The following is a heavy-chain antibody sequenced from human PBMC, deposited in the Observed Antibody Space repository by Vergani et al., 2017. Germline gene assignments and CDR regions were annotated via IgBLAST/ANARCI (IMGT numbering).Heavy chain of an antibody. J-gene: IGHJ4*02. CDR1: GGSISSGGYY. CDR3: ARGNKQLVSPGLLFDY. CDR2: IYYSGST. V-gene: IGHV4-31*03. D-gene: IGHD6-6*01. Sequence: QVQLQESGPGLVKPSQTLSLTCTVSGGSISSGGYYWSWIRQHPGKGLEWIGYIYYSGSTYYNPSLKSRVTISVDTSKNQFSLKLSSVTAADTAGYYCARGNKQLVSPGLLFDYWGQGTLVTVSS.